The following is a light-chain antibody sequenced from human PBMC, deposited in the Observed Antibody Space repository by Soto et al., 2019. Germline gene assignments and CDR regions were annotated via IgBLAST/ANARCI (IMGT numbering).Light chain of an antibody. CDR3: QSADSSGTYYV. CDR1: ALPKQY. V-gene: IGLV3-25*03. CDR2: KDS. J-gene: IGLJ1*01. Sequence: SYELTQPPSVSVSPGQTARITCSGAALPKQYAYWYQQKPGQAPVLVIYKDSERPSGIPERFSGSSSGTTVTLTISGVQAEDEAAYYCQSADSSGTYYVFGTGTKLTVL.